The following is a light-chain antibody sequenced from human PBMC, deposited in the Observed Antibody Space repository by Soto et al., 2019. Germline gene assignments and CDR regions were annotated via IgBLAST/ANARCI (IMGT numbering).Light chain of an antibody. Sequence: QSFRTKPASVSVSPGQAIPVSCSGTSSDIGAHNFVSWYQQHPGKAPKLIIYEVINRPSGVSDRFSGSKSGNTASLTISGLQSEDEADYYCNSYTTSNTFVFGNG. CDR3: NSYTTSNTFV. V-gene: IGLV2-14*03. CDR2: EVI. CDR1: SSDIGAHNF. J-gene: IGLJ6*01.